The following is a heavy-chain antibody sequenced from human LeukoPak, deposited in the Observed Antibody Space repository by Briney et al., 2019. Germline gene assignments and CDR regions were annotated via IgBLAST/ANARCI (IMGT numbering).Heavy chain of an antibody. V-gene: IGHV3-7*01. CDR3: ARARYSAF. Sequence: GESLTLSNVSSGFTLSNYLIPWVRQAPGKELEWVANIKEDGSEKNYADSVKGRFTISRDNAKNSLYLQMNSLRGEDTPVYYCARARYSAFWGQGTLVTVSS. J-gene: IGHJ4*02. CDR1: GFTLSNYL. CDR2: IKEDGSEK.